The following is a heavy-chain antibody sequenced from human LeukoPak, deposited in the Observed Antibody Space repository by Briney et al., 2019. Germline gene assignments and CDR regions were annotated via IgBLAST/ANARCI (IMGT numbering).Heavy chain of an antibody. CDR1: GGSFSGYY. CDR3: ASGSSYFDY. D-gene: IGHD1-26*01. CDR2: INHSGST. J-gene: IGHJ4*02. V-gene: IGHV4-34*01. Sequence: SETLSLTCAVYGGSFSGYYWSWIRQPPGKGLEWIGEINHSGSTNYNPSLKSRVTISVDTSKNQFSLKLSSVTAGDTAVYYCASGSSYFDYWGQGTLVTVSS.